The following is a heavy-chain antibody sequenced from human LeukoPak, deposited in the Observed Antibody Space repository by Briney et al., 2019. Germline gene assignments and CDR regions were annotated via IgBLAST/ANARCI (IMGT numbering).Heavy chain of an antibody. CDR3: ASSYYYGSGSYYREHYYYYYMDV. CDR1: GYTFTSYD. Sequence: ASVKVSCKASGYTFTSYDINWVRQATGQGLERMGWMNPNSGNTGYAQKFQGRVTMTRNTSISTAYMELSSLRSEDTAVYYCASSYYYGSGSYYREHYYYYYMDVWGKGTTVTVSS. V-gene: IGHV1-8*01. D-gene: IGHD3-10*01. J-gene: IGHJ6*03. CDR2: MNPNSGNT.